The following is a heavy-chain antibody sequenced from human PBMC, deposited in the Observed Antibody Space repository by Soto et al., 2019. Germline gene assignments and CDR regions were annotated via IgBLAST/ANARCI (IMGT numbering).Heavy chain of an antibody. CDR2: IYPGDSDT. D-gene: IGHD6-13*01. CDR1: GYSFSSYW. Sequence: EVQLVQSGAAVKKPGESLKISCKGSGYSFSSYWIGWVRQMPGKGLEWMGIIYPGDSDTRYSPSFQGQVTISADKSISTAYLQWSSLKASDNAMYYCARLAAAGTLMDWFDPWGQGTLVTVTS. V-gene: IGHV5-51*01. J-gene: IGHJ5*02. CDR3: ARLAAAGTLMDWFDP.